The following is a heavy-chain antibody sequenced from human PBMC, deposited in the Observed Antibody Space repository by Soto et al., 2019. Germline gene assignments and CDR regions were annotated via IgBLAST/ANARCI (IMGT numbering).Heavy chain of an antibody. CDR2: ISYDGSNK. D-gene: IGHD4-17*01. V-gene: IGHV3-30*03. Sequence: GGSLRLSCAASGFTFSSYGMHWVRQAPGKGLEWVAVISYDGSNKYYADSVKGRFTISRDNSKNTLYLQMNSLRAEDTAVYYCAAQLTTVTTARIYYYYGMDVWGQGTTVTVSS. CDR1: GFTFSSYG. CDR3: AAQLTTVTTARIYYYYGMDV. J-gene: IGHJ6*02.